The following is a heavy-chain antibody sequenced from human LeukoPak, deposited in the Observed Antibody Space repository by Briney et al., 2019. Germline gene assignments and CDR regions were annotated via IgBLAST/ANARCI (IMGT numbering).Heavy chain of an antibody. D-gene: IGHD1-26*01. CDR3: AREWELLYYY. Sequence: SVTVSCKASGGTFSSYAISWVRQAPGQGLEWMGRIIPILGIANYAQKFQGRVTITADKSTSTAYMELSSLRSEDTAVYYCAREWELLYYYWGQGTLVTVSS. CDR1: GGTFSSYA. V-gene: IGHV1-69*04. CDR2: IIPILGIA. J-gene: IGHJ4*02.